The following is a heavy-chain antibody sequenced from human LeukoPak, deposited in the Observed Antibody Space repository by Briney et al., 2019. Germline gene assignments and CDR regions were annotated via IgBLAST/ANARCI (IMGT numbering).Heavy chain of an antibody. CDR3: ARDSRYSSSSLSYFDY. Sequence: GGSLRLSCAASGFTFDDYAMHWVRQAPGKGLEWVSGISWNSGSIGYADSVKGRFTISRDNAKNSLYLQMNSLRADDKAVYYCARDSRYSSSSLSYFDYWGQGTLVTVSS. V-gene: IGHV3-9*01. D-gene: IGHD6-6*01. CDR1: GFTFDDYA. CDR2: ISWNSGSI. J-gene: IGHJ4*02.